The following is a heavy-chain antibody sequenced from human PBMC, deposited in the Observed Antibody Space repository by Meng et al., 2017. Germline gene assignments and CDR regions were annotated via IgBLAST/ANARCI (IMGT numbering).Heavy chain of an antibody. CDR1: GFTFSSYW. V-gene: IGHV3-74*01. CDR3: ARDLRRITIFGVVTPYYYYGMAV. J-gene: IGHJ6*02. D-gene: IGHD3-3*01. CDR2: INSDGSST. Sequence: GESLKISCAASGFTFSSYWMHWVRQAPGKGLVWVSRINSDGSSTSYADSVKGRFTISRDNAKNTLYLQMNSLRAEDTAVYYCARDLRRITIFGVVTPYYYYGMAVWGQGTTVTVSS.